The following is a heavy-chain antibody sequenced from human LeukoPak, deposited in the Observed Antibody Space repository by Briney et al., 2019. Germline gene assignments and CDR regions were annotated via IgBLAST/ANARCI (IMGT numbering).Heavy chain of an antibody. CDR1: GFTFSSYN. D-gene: IGHD1-1*01. J-gene: IGHJ4*02. CDR3: ARDWNGDFDY. CDR2: ITSRSNDV. Sequence: PGGSLRLSCAASGFTFSSYNMNWVRQAPGKGLEWVASITSRSNDVYYTDSLMGRFTISRDNAKNSLYLQMNSLRAGDTAVYYCARDWNGDFDYWGQGTLVTVSS. V-gene: IGHV3-21*01.